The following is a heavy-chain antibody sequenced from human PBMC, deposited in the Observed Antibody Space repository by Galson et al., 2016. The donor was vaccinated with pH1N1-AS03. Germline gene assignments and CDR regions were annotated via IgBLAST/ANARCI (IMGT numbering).Heavy chain of an antibody. V-gene: IGHV3-30-3*01. CDR1: GFTFSSHS. CDR3: ARETMRAGEFDL. Sequence: SLRLSCAASGFTFSSHSMHWARQAPDEGLEWVAGISYHGNNKFYAHSVKGRFTISRDSLQNTLDLQMNSLSAEDSAVYFCARETMRAGEFDLWGRGTVVTVSS. CDR2: ISYHGNNK. J-gene: IGHJ3*01. D-gene: IGHD1-26*01.